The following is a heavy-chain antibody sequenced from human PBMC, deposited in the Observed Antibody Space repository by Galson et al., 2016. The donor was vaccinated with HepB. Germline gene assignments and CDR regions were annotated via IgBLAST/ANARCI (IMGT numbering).Heavy chain of an antibody. D-gene: IGHD6-19*01. J-gene: IGHJ4*02. CDR1: GFNFDDFA. CDR2: ITFNSGNI. Sequence: SLRLSCAASGFNFDDFAMHWVRQRPGKGLEWVSGITFNSGNIVYADSVKGRFTISRDNAKRSLYLQMNSLTPEDTALYYCVKDGGPYVGASGEPGHNWDQGTLVTVSS. V-gene: IGHV3-9*01. CDR3: VKDGGPYVGASGEPGHN.